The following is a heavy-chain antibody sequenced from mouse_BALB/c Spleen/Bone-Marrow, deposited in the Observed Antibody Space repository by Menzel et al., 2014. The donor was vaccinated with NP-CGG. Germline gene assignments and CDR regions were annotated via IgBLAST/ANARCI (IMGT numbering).Heavy chain of an antibody. CDR3: ARLDGYYVAMDY. CDR1: GYTFTDYN. CDR2: IYPYNGGT. J-gene: IGHJ4*01. Sequence: SGPELVKPGASVKISCKASGYTFTDYNMHWVKQSHGKSLEWIGYIYPYNGGTGYNQKFKGKATLTVDNSSSTAYMELRSLTSEDSAVYYCARLDGYYVAMDYWGQGTSVTVSS. V-gene: IGHV1S29*02. D-gene: IGHD2-3*01.